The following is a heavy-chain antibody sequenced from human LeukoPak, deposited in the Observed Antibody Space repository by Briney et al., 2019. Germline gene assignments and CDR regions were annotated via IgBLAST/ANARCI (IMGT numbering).Heavy chain of an antibody. CDR3: ARDVLAAYYYYMDV. J-gene: IGHJ6*03. CDR2: IYTSGST. Sequence: SEALSLTCTVSGGSISSYYWSWIRQPAEKGLEWIGRIYTSGSTYYNPSLKSRVTISVDTSKNQFSLKLSSVTAADTAVYYCARDVLAAYYYYMDVWGKGTTVTVSS. D-gene: IGHD6-13*01. V-gene: IGHV4-4*07. CDR1: GGSISSYY.